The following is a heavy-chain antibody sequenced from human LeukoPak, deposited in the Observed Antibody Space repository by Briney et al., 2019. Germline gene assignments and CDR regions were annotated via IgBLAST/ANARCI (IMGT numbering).Heavy chain of an antibody. J-gene: IGHJ6*02. Sequence: SETLSLTCTVSGGSISSYYWSWIRQPAGKGLEWIGRIYTSGSTYYNPSRKSRVTMSVDTSKNQFSLKLSSVTAADTAVYYCARDRIGYSYGSTYYYYGMDVWGQGTTVTVSS. CDR3: ARDRIGYSYGSTYYYYGMDV. D-gene: IGHD5-18*01. CDR2: IYTSGST. V-gene: IGHV4-4*07. CDR1: GGSISSYY.